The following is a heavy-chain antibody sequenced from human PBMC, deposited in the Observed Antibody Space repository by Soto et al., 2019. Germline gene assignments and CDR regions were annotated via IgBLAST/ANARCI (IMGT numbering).Heavy chain of an antibody. D-gene: IGHD6-19*01. CDR2: ASYSGST. CDR1: GGSISNSSFL. J-gene: IGHJ4*02. V-gene: IGHV4-39*01. Sequence: PSGTLCLTCTVSGGSISNSSFLWGWIRQPPGKGLQWIGSASYSGSTYYNPSLKSRVTISVDTSKTQSSLRLSSVTAADTAVYYCSRIAVSGPINGFTYWGKGALVTVSS. CDR3: SRIAVSGPINGFTY.